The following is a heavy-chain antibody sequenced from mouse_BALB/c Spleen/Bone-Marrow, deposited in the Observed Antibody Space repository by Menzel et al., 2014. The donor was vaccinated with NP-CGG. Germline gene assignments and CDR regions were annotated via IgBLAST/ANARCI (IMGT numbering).Heavy chain of an antibody. D-gene: IGHD2-14*01. CDR3: ARGDRYDVRFDY. V-gene: IGHV1-9*01. J-gene: IGHJ2*01. CDR1: GYTFSSFW. CDR2: ILPGSDST. Sequence: VQLQQSGAELLKPGASVKISCKATGYTFSSFWIDWVKQRPGHGLEWIGEILPGSDSTNYNEKFKGKATFTADTSSNTAYMQLSSLTSEDSAVYYCARGDRYDVRFDYWGQGTTLTVSS.